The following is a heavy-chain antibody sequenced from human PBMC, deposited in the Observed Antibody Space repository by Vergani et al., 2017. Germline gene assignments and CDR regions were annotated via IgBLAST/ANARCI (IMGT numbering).Heavy chain of an antibody. D-gene: IGHD4-17*01. V-gene: IGHV4-34*01. CDR1: GGSFSGYY. J-gene: IGHJ4*02. Sequence: QVQLQQWGAGLLKPSETLSLICAVYGGSFSGYYWSWIRQPPGKGLEWIGEINHSGSTNYNPSLKSRVTISVDKSKNQFSLKLSSVTAADTAVYYCAIGGTAVTSNFDYWGQGTLVTVSS. CDR3: AIGGTAVTSNFDY. CDR2: INHSGST.